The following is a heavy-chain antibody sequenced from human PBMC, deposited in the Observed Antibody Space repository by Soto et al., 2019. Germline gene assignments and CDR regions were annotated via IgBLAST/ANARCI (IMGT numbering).Heavy chain of an antibody. Sequence: GGSLRLSCAASGFTFSSYAMSWVRQAPGKGLKWVSVISDSGGSTSYADSVKGRFTISRDNSKNTLYLQMNSLRAEDTAVYYCARETARPPSIYYYYYYGMDVWGQGTTVTVSS. D-gene: IGHD6-6*01. J-gene: IGHJ6*02. V-gene: IGHV3-23*01. CDR1: GFTFSSYA. CDR2: ISDSGGST. CDR3: ARETARPPSIYYYYYYGMDV.